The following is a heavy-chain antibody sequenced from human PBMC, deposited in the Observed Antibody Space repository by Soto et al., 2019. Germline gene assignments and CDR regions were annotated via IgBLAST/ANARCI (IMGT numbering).Heavy chain of an antibody. J-gene: IGHJ4*02. V-gene: IGHV1-18*04. CDR1: GYTFTSYG. CDR3: ARDRWLRREGPGPFDY. D-gene: IGHD5-12*01. CDR2: ISAYNGNT. Sequence: QVQLVQSGAEVKKPGASVKVPCKASGYTFTSYGISWVRQAPGQGLEWMGWISAYNGNTNYAQKLQGRVTMTTDTSTSTAYMELRSLRSDDTAVYYCARDRWLRREGPGPFDYWGQGTLVTVSS.